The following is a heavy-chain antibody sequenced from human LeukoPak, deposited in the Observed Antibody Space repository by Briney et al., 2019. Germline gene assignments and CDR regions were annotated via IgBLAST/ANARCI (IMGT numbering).Heavy chain of an antibody. Sequence: VGSLRLSCAASGFTFSSYWMHWVRQAPGKGLVWVSRINSDGSSTSYADSVKGRFTISRDNAKNTLYLQMNSLRAEDTAVYYCARRGYSYGSYYYYMDVWGKGTTVTVSS. CDR1: GFTFSSYW. CDR3: ARRGYSYGSYYYYMDV. V-gene: IGHV3-74*01. CDR2: INSDGSST. D-gene: IGHD5-18*01. J-gene: IGHJ6*03.